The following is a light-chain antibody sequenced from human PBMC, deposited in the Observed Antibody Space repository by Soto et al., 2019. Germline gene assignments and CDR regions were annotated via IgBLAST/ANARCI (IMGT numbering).Light chain of an antibody. CDR2: DAS. V-gene: IGKV3-20*01. Sequence: EIVLTQSPGTLSLPPGDRATLSCRASQTVEKNYLAWYQQKPGQAPRLLVDDASRRAAGIPDRFSGSGSGKDFTLTISRLEPEDFAVYYCQQCATSHRTFGQGTKVEVK. CDR3: QQCATSHRT. J-gene: IGKJ1*01. CDR1: QTVEKNY.